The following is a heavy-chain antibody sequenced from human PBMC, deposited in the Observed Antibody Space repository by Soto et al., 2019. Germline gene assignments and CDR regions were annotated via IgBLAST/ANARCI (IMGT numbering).Heavy chain of an antibody. Sequence: CPTLVNPTQTLTLTCTFSGFSLSTSGMRVSWIRQPPGKALEWLARIDWDDDKYYSTSLRTRLTISKDTSKNQVVLTMTNMDPVDTATYYCAKTGTDGSWFDPWGQGTLVTVSS. V-gene: IGHV2-70*04. CDR3: AKTGTDGSWFDP. CDR2: IDWDDDK. J-gene: IGHJ5*02. CDR1: GFSLSTSGMR. D-gene: IGHD1-1*01.